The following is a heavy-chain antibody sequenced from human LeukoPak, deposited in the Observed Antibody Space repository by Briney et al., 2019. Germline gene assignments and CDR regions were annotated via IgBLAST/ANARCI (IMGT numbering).Heavy chain of an antibody. J-gene: IGHJ3*02. V-gene: IGHV1-46*01. CDR1: GYTFTSYY. CDR3: ARVRWTDAFDI. CDR2: INPSGGST. D-gene: IGHD4-23*01. Sequence: ASVKVSCKASGYTFTSYYMHWVRQAPGQGLEWMGIINPSGGSTSYAQKFQGRVTMTRDMSTSTVYMELSSLRSEDTAVYYCARVRWTDAFDIWGQGIMVTVSS.